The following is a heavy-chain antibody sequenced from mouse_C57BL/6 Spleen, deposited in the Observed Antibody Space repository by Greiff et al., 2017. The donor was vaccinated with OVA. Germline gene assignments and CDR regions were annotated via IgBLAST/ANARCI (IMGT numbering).Heavy chain of an antibody. CDR1: GYTFTSYW. V-gene: IGHV1-50*01. J-gene: IGHJ3*01. Sequence: VQLQQPGAELVKPGASVKLSCKASGYTFTSYWMQWVKQRPGQGLEWIGEIDPSDSYTNYTQKFKGKATLTVDTSSSTAYMQHSSLTSEDSAVYYRASRHYGSSSPFAYWGQGTLVTVSA. CDR2: IDPSDSYT. CDR3: ASRHYGSSSPFAY. D-gene: IGHD1-1*01.